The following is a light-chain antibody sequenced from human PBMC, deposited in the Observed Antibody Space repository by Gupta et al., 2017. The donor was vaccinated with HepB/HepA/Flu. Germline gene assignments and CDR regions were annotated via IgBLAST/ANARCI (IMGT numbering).Light chain of an antibody. CDR3: QTYDSSRSGHV. V-gene: IGLV1-40*01. CDR2: RNS. J-gene: IGLJ1*01. CDR1: ISNIGAGYN. Sequence: QSALTQPPSVSGAPGQRVTISCTGRISNIGAGYNVHWYQHLPGTAPKLLIFRNSNRPSGVPDRFSGSKSGTSASLAISGLQAEDEADYYCQTYDSSRSGHVFGTGTKVTVL.